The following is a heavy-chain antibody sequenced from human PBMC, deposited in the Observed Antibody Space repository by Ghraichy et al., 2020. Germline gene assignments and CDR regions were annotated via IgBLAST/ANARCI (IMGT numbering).Heavy chain of an antibody. J-gene: IGHJ2*01. CDR1: GFTFSAYW. Sequence: GESLNISCAASGFTFSAYWMSWVRQAPGKGLEWVANIKKDGSEKYYVDSVKGRFTISRDNAKNSGYLQMSSLRAEDTAVYYCARDKGGGWYFDLWGRGTLVTVSS. V-gene: IGHV3-7*01. D-gene: IGHD3-16*01. CDR2: IKKDGSEK. CDR3: ARDKGGGWYFDL.